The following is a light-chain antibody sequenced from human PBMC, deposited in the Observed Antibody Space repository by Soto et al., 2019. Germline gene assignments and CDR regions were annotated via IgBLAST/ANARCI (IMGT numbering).Light chain of an antibody. V-gene: IGKV3-11*01. Sequence: ENVSTQSPATLSVTPGERATLSCRASQSVSSSLAWYQQKPGQAPRLLIYDASNRATGIPARFSGSGSGTDFTLTISSLEPEDFAVYYCQQRSNWLTWTSCQGANVDIK. CDR3: QQRSNWLTWT. CDR1: QSVSSS. J-gene: IGKJ1*01. CDR2: DAS.